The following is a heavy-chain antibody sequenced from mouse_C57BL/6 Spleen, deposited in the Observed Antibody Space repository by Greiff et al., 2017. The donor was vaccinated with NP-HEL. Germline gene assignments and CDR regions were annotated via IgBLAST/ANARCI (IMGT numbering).Heavy chain of an antibody. D-gene: IGHD1-1*01. CDR2: INPGSGGT. Sequence: VRLQQSEAELVRPGTSVKVSCKASGYAFTNSLIEWVNRRPGRGLGWIGVINPGSGGTNYNEKFKGKATLTADKSSSTAYMQLSSLTSEDSAVYFCARDYGSSFDYWGQGTTLTVSS. CDR3: ARDYGSSFDY. V-gene: IGHV1-54*01. CDR1: GYAFTNSL. J-gene: IGHJ2*01.